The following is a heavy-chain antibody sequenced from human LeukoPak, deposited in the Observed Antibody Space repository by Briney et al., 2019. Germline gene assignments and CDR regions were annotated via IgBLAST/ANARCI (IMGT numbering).Heavy chain of an antibody. CDR2: IYYSGST. CDR3: AGELPQVDDWFDP. J-gene: IGHJ5*02. Sequence: PSETLSLTCTVSGGSMSDNYWSWIRQPTGKGLEWIEYIYYSGSTNYNPSLKSRVTISVDTSKNQFSLKLSSVTAADTAVYYCAGELPQVDDWFDPWGQGTLVTVSS. D-gene: IGHD2-15*01. CDR1: GGSMSDNY. V-gene: IGHV4-59*01.